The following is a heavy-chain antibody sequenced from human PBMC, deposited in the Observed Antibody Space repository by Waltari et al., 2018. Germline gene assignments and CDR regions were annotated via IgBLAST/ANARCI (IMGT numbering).Heavy chain of an antibody. V-gene: IGHV3-66*02. Sequence: EVQLVESGGGLVQPGGSLRLSCAASGFTVSSNYMSWVRQAPGKGLGWGSVIYSGGSTYYADSGKGRFTISRDNSKNTLYLQMNSLRAEDTAVYYCARGAGTRGVSDYWGQGTLVTVSS. CDR1: GFTVSSNY. J-gene: IGHJ4*02. D-gene: IGHD3-10*01. CDR3: ARGAGTRGVSDY. CDR2: IYSGGST.